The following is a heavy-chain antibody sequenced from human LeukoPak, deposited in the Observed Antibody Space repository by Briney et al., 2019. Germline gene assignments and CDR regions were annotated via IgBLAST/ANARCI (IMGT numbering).Heavy chain of an antibody. CDR3: ARATTYDILTGYFDY. J-gene: IGHJ4*02. D-gene: IGHD3-9*01. CDR1: GFTFSSYS. V-gene: IGHV3-48*04. CDR2: ISSSSSTI. Sequence: PGGSLRLSCAASGFTFSSYSMNWVRQAPGKGLEWVSYISSSSSTIYYAESVRGRFTMSRDNAKNSLYLQMNSLRAEDTAVYYCARATTYDILTGYFDYWGQGTLVTVSS.